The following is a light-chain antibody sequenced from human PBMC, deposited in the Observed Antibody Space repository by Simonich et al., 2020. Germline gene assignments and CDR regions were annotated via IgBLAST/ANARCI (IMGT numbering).Light chain of an antibody. J-gene: IGKJ4*01. CDR3: QQYYSTPLT. Sequence: DIQMTQSPSSVSASVGDRVTITCRASQGISSWLAWYHQKPGKAPKLLLYAASRLESGVPSRFSGSGSGTDYTLTISSLQPEDFATYYCQQYYSTPLTFGGGTKVEIK. CDR2: AAS. CDR1: QGISSW. V-gene: IGKV1-NL1*01.